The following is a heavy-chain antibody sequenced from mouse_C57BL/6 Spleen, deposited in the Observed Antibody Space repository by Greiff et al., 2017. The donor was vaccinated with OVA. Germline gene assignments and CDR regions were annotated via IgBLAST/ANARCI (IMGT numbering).Heavy chain of an antibody. D-gene: IGHD2-3*01. Sequence: VQLQQPGAELVMPGASVKLSCKASGYTFTSYWMHWVKQRPGQGLEWFGEIDPSDSYTNYNQKFKGKSTLTVDKSSSTAYMQLSSLTSEDSAVYYCARRDGYYFAYWGQGTLVTVSA. V-gene: IGHV1-69*01. J-gene: IGHJ3*01. CDR2: IDPSDSYT. CDR1: GYTFTSYW. CDR3: ARRDGYYFAY.